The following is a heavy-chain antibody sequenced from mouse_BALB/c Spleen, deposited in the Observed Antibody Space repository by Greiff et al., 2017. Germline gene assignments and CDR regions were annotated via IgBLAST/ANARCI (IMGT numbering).Heavy chain of an antibody. V-gene: IGHV5-17*02. Sequence: VHVKQSGGGLVQPGGSRKLSCAASGFTFSSFGMHWVRQAPEKGLEWVAYISSGSSTIYYADTVKGRFTISRDNPKNTLFLQMTSLRSEDTAMYYCARGRANWANWYFDVWGAGTTVTVSS. CDR3: ARGRANWANWYFDV. D-gene: IGHD4-1*01. CDR1: GFTFSSFG. J-gene: IGHJ1*01. CDR2: ISSGSSTI.